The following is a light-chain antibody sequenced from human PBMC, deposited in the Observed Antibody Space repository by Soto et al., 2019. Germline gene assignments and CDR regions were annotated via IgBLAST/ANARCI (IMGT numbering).Light chain of an antibody. CDR1: SSDVGGYNY. CDR3: SSYAGSNELV. J-gene: IGLJ2*01. CDR2: EVS. V-gene: IGLV2-8*01. Sequence: QSALTQPPSASGSPGQSVTISCTGTSSDVGGYNYVSWYQQHPGKAPKLMIYEVSKRPSGVPDRFSGSKSGNTASLTVSGLQVEDEADYYCSSYAGSNELVFGGGTKLTVL.